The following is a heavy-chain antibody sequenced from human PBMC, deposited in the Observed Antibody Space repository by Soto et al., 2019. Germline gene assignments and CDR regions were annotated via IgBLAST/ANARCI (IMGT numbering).Heavy chain of an antibody. D-gene: IGHD6-6*01. V-gene: IGHV3-30*18. Sequence: GGSLRLSCAASGFTFSSYGMHWVRQAPGKGLEWVAVISYDGSNKYYADSVKGRFTISRDNSKNTLYLQMNSLRAEDTAVYYCAKDPLYSSSSVDYWGQGTLVTVSS. CDR3: AKDPLYSSSSVDY. J-gene: IGHJ4*02. CDR1: GFTFSSYG. CDR2: ISYDGSNK.